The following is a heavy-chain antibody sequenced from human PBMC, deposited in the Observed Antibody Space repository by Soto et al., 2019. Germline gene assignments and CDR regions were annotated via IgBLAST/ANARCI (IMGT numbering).Heavy chain of an antibody. J-gene: IGHJ5*02. CDR2: ISTYSGDT. Sequence: ASVKVSCKASGYTFFTYDISWVRQAPGQGLEWMGWISTYSGDTKYAQKFQGRVTMTTDTSTTTAYLELRSLRSDDTAVYYCARHHGPTTSENWLDPWGQGILVTVSS. D-gene: IGHD5-12*01. V-gene: IGHV1-18*01. CDR3: ARHHGPTTSENWLDP. CDR1: GYTFFTYD.